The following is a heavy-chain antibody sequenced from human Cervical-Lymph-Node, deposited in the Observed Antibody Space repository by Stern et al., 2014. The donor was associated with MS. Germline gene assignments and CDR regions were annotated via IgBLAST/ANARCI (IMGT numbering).Heavy chain of an antibody. D-gene: IGHD6-19*01. Sequence: QMQLVQSGGGLVKPGGSLRLSCAASGFSFSDFSMNWIRQAPGKGLEWVSYTSSSGSDRLYADSVKGRFTVSRDGAKNSVYLQMNSLRAEDTAIYYCARDRIAVDGNWFDTWGQGTLVSVFS. CDR3: ARDRIAVDGNWFDT. CDR1: GFSFSDFS. J-gene: IGHJ5*02. CDR2: TSSSGSDR. V-gene: IGHV3-11*01.